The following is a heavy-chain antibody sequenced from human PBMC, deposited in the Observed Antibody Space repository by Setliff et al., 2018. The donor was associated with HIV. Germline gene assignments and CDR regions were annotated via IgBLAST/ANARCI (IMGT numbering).Heavy chain of an antibody. CDR1: GYSFTSNW. Sequence: SESLTISCNGSGYSFTSNWIGWVRQMPGKGLEWMGIIHPVDSDTRYSPSFQGQVTISADKSISTAYLQWSTLKASDTAIYYCARHRHTAAGTLDAFDIWGQGTVVTVSS. CDR2: IHPVDSDT. V-gene: IGHV5-51*01. CDR3: ARHRHTAAGTLDAFDI. J-gene: IGHJ3*02. D-gene: IGHD6-13*01.